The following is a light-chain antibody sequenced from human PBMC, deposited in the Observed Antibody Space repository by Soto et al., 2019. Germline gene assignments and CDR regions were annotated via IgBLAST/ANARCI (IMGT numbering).Light chain of an antibody. Sequence: QSALTQPASVSRSPGESITISCTGTNSNAGNSNIVSWYQQYPGKAPKLVIYEGTKRPSGDSDRFSGSRSGNTASLTISGLQAEDEADYYCCSYTGSLFGGGTKLTVL. J-gene: IGLJ2*01. V-gene: IGLV2-23*01. CDR3: CSYTGSL. CDR2: EGT. CDR1: NSNAGNSNI.